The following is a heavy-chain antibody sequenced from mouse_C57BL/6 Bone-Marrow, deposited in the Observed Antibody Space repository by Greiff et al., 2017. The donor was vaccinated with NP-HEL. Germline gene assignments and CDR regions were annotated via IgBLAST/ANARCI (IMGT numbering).Heavy chain of an antibody. CDR1: GYTFTGYW. CDR2: ILPGSGST. CDR3: ARAGGYYYGSSSAY. Sequence: QVQLQQSGAELMKPGASVKLSCKATGYTFTGYWIEWVKQRPGHGLEWIGEILPGSGSTNYNEKFKGKATFTADTSSNTAYMQLSSLTTEDSATYYCARAGGYYYGSSSAYWGQGTLVTVSA. J-gene: IGHJ3*01. D-gene: IGHD1-1*01. V-gene: IGHV1-9*01.